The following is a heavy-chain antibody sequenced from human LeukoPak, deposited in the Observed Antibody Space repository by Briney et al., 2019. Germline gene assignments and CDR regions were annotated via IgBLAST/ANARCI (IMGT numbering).Heavy chain of an antibody. CDR3: ARVRFAGPQAFDI. Sequence: PGGSLRLSCAASTFTLSSYTMNWVRQAPGKGLEWVSSISSSSTYINYADSVKGRHTISRNNANNSMALQMNSLRAEDTAVYYCARVRFAGPQAFDIWGQGTMVTVAS. CDR1: TFTLSSYT. D-gene: IGHD4/OR15-4a*01. CDR2: ISSSSTYI. V-gene: IGHV3-21*01. J-gene: IGHJ3*02.